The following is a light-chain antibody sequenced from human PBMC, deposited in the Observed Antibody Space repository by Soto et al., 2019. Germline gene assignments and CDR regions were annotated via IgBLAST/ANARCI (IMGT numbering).Light chain of an antibody. CDR3: TSYEGGGKYV. V-gene: IGLV2-14*01. CDR1: SSDVGAYNL. Sequence: QSALTQPASVSGSPGQSVTISCIGTSSDVGAYNLVSWYQQYPGKVPKLMIYEVSNRPSGVSNRFSGSKSGNTASLTISGLQAEDEADYYCCTSYEGGGKYVFGTGTKVTVL. J-gene: IGLJ1*01. CDR2: EVS.